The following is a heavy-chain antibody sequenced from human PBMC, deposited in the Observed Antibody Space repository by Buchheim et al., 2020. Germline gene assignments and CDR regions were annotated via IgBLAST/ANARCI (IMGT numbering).Heavy chain of an antibody. Sequence: QVQLQQWGAGLLKPSETLSLTCAVYGGSFSGYYWSWIRQPPGKGLEWIGEINHSGSTYYNPSLTSRVTISVDTSKNQFSLKLSSVTAADTAVYYCARACNYYDSSGYYLSWFDPWGQGTL. V-gene: IGHV4-34*01. CDR3: ARACNYYDSSGYYLSWFDP. J-gene: IGHJ5*02. D-gene: IGHD3-22*01. CDR1: GGSFSGYY. CDR2: INHSGST.